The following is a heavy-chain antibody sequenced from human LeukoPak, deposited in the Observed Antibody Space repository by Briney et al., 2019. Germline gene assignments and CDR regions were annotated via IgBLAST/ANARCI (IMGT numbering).Heavy chain of an antibody. D-gene: IGHD2-15*01. CDR2: IYYSGST. V-gene: IGHV4-59*01. J-gene: IGHJ4*02. CDR1: GGSISSYY. Sequence: PSETLSLTCTVSGGSISSYYWSWLRQPPGKGLEWIGYIYYSGSTNYNPSLKSRVTISVDTSKNQFSLKLSSVTAADTAVYYCARDFSGSGHFDYWGQGTLVTVSS. CDR3: ARDFSGSGHFDY.